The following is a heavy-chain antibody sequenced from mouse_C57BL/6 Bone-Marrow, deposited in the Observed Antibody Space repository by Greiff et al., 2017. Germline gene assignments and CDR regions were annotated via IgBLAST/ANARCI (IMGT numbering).Heavy chain of an antibody. J-gene: IGHJ3*01. D-gene: IGHD2-4*01. V-gene: IGHV10-3*01. CDR1: GFTFNTYA. CDR2: IRSKSSNSAT. Sequence: EVQLVESGGGLVQPKGSLKLSCAASGFTFNTYAMHWVRQAPGKGLEWVARIRSKSSNSATYYADSVKDRFTISRDDSQSMLYLQMNNLKTEDTAMYYCVRGRLRRGFAYWGQGTLVTVSA. CDR3: VRGRLRRGFAY.